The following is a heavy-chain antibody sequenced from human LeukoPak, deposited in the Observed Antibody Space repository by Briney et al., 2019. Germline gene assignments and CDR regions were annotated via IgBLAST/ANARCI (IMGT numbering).Heavy chain of an antibody. V-gene: IGHV3-23*01. D-gene: IGHD4-17*01. CDR3: AKEIYGDSTGGRFQH. CDR1: GFTFSSYS. Sequence: AGGSLRLSCAASGFTFSSYSMSWVRQAPGKGLEWVSVMSGIGGSTYYADSVKGRFTISRDNSKNTLYLQMNSLRAEDTAVYYCAKEIYGDSTGGRFQHWGQGTLVTVSS. J-gene: IGHJ1*01. CDR2: MSGIGGST.